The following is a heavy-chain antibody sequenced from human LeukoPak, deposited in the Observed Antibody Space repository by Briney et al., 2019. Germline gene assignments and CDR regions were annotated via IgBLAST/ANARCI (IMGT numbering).Heavy chain of an antibody. CDR1: GFTFSSYW. J-gene: IGHJ1*01. CDR3: ARGGVYDYVWGSYRTAEYFQH. CDR2: INTDGSST. Sequence: GGSLRLSCAASGFTFSSYWMHWVRQAPGKGLVWVSRINTDGSSTSYADSVKGRFTISRDNAKNTLYLQMNSLRAEDTAVYYCARGGVYDYVWGSYRTAEYFQHWGQGTLVTVSS. D-gene: IGHD3-16*02. V-gene: IGHV3-74*01.